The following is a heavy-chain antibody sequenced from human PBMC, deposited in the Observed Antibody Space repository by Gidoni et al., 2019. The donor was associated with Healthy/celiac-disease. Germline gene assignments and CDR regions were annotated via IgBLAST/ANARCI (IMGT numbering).Heavy chain of an antibody. CDR3: ATDYDILTGYSGGRYFDL. CDR1: GYTLTELS. D-gene: IGHD3-9*01. V-gene: IGHV1-24*01. J-gene: IGHJ2*01. Sequence: QVQLVQSGAEVKKPGASVKVSCKVSGYTLTELSIHWVRQAPGKGLEWMGGFDPEDGETIYAKKFQGRVTMTEDTSTDTAYMELSSLRSEDTAVYYCATDYDILTGYSGGRYFDLWAVAPWSLSPQ. CDR2: FDPEDGET.